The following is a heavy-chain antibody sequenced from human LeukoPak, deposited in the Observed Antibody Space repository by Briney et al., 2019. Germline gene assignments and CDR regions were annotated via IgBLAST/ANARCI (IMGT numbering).Heavy chain of an antibody. CDR1: GFTFSSYA. V-gene: IGHV3-30*04. Sequence: GRSLRLSCAASGFTFSSYAMHWVRQAPGKGLEWVAVISYDGSNKYYADSVKGRFTISRDNSKNTLYLQMNSLRAEDTAVYYCAHLRIQLWTFDYWGQGTLSPSPQ. CDR2: ISYDGSNK. D-gene: IGHD5-18*01. CDR3: AHLRIQLWTFDY. J-gene: IGHJ4*02.